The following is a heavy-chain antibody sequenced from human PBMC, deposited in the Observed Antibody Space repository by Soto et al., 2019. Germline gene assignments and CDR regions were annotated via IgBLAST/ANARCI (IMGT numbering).Heavy chain of an antibody. CDR3: ATRDSSGFY. Sequence: QVQLQESGPGLVKPSGTLSLTCAVSGVSISSHDWWTWVRQPPGKGLEWIGESHQSGNTNYNSSLERRVTISVDKAKNQFSLKLTSVTVADTAVYYCATRDSSGFYWGQGTLVTVSS. CDR2: SHQSGNT. CDR1: GVSISSHDW. J-gene: IGHJ4*02. V-gene: IGHV4-4*02. D-gene: IGHD6-13*01.